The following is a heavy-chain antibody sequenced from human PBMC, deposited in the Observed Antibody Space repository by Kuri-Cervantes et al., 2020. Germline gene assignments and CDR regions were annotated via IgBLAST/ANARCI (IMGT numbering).Heavy chain of an antibody. CDR3: VSPLVGAAYDAFDI. CDR1: GFTFSRYS. CDR2: ISSSSSYI. D-gene: IGHD1-26*01. V-gene: IGHV3-21*03. J-gene: IGHJ3*02. Sequence: GESLKISCAASGFTFSRYSMNWVRQAPGKGLEWVSSISSSSSYIYYADSVKGRFTISRDNAKNSLYLQMNSLRAEDTAVYYCVSPLVGAAYDAFDIWGQGTMVTVSS.